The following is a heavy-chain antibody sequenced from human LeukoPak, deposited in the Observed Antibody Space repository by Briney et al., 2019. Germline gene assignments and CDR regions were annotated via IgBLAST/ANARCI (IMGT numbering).Heavy chain of an antibody. Sequence: GGSLRLSCAASGFTFSSYSMNWVRQAPGKGLEWFSSISSSSSYIYYADSVKGRFTISRDNAKNSLYLQMNSLRAEDTAVYYCARDHSDSSGYPLPFDYWGQGTLVTVSS. CDR1: GFTFSSYS. V-gene: IGHV3-21*01. CDR2: ISSSSSYI. D-gene: IGHD3-22*01. J-gene: IGHJ4*02. CDR3: ARDHSDSSGYPLPFDY.